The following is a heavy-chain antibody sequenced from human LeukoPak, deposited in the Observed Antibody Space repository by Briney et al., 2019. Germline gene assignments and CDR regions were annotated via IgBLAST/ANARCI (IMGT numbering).Heavy chain of an antibody. CDR1: GFTFSSYG. D-gene: IGHD3-3*01. V-gene: IGHV3-30*03. J-gene: IGHJ6*02. CDR3: ARGGYDFWSGYLHYYGMDV. CDR2: ISYDGSNK. Sequence: GGSLRLSCAASGFTFSSYGMHWVRQAPGKGLEWVAVISYDGSNKYYADSVKGRFTISRDNSKNTLYLQMNGLRAEDTAVYYCARGGYDFWSGYLHYYGMDVWGQGTTVTVSS.